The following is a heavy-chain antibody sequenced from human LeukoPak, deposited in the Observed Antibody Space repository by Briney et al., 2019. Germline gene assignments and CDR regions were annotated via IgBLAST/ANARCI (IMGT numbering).Heavy chain of an antibody. J-gene: IGHJ3*02. CDR1: GFTFSSYG. CDR2: ISYDGSNK. CDR3: AKAAAGNNDAFDI. V-gene: IGHV3-30*18. Sequence: PGRSLRLSCAASGFTFSSYGMHWVRQAPGKGLEWVAVISYDGSNKYYADSVKGRFTISRDNSKNTLYLQMNSLRAEDTAVYYCAKAAAGNNDAFDIWGQGTMVTVSS. D-gene: IGHD6-13*01.